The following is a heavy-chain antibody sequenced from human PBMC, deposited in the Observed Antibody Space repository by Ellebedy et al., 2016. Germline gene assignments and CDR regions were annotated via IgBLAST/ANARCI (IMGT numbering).Heavy chain of an antibody. D-gene: IGHD6-19*01. V-gene: IGHV4-39*01. CDR2: IYYSGST. CDR1: GGSISSSSYY. Sequence: SETLSLXCTVSGGSISSSSYYWGWIRQPPGKGLEWIGSIYYSGSTYYNLSLKSRVTISVDTSKNQFSLKLSSVTAADTAVYYCARVAGAVAVNWFDPWGQGTLVTVSS. J-gene: IGHJ5*02. CDR3: ARVAGAVAVNWFDP.